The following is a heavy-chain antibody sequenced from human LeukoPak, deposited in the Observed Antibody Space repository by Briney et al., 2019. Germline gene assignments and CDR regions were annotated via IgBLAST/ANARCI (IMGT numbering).Heavy chain of an antibody. D-gene: IGHD6-13*01. CDR2: ISAYNGNT. CDR3: ARRIAAAATYNWFDP. J-gene: IGHJ5*02. V-gene: IGHV1-18*01. CDR1: GYTFTSYG. Sequence: GASVKVSCKASGYTFTSYGISWVRQAPGQGLEWMGWISAYNGNTNYAQKLQGRVTMTTDTSTSTAYMELRSLRSDDTAVYYCARRIAAAATYNWFDPWSQGTLVTVSS.